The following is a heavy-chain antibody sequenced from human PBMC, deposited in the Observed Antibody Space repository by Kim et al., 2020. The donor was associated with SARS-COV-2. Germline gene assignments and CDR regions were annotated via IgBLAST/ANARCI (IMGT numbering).Heavy chain of an antibody. V-gene: IGHV4-59*01. J-gene: IGHJ5*02. D-gene: IGHD4-4*01. Sequence: KYKPSLKSRVTIAVETSKTQFSLKLSSVTAADTAVYYCARETIVDSRFDPWGQGTLVTVSS. CDR3: ARETIVDSRFDP.